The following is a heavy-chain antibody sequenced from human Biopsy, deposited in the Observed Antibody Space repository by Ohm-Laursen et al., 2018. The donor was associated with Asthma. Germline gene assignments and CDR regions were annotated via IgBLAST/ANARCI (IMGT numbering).Heavy chain of an antibody. D-gene: IGHD4-17*01. J-gene: IGHJ4*02. CDR1: GGMFGNYA. CDR2: ISPIFGSS. CDR3: ASDFPKDYVRYNFQF. V-gene: IGHV1-69*06. Sequence: SSVKVSCKASGGMFGNYAISWVRQAPGLGLEWMGGISPIFGSSNYAQRFQGRVTITADIFTRTVYMELSGLSSDDTAVYYCASDFPKDYVRYNFQFWGQGTLVTVSS.